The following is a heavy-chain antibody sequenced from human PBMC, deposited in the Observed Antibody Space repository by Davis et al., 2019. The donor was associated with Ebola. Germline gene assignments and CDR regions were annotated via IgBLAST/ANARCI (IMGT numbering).Heavy chain of an antibody. CDR3: AKDSVYGMDV. Sequence: GGSLRLSCAASGFTFSSYSMNWVRQAPGKGLEWVSSISSSSSYIYYADSVKGRFTISRDNAKNSLYLQMNSLRAEDTALYYCAKDSVYGMDVWGQGTTVTVSS. CDR1: GFTFSSYS. J-gene: IGHJ6*02. V-gene: IGHV3-21*04. CDR2: ISSSSSYI.